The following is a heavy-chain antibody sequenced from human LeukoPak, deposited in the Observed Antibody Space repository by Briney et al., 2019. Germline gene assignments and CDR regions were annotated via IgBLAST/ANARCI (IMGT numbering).Heavy chain of an antibody. Sequence: GGSLRLSCAASGFTFRKYWLHWVRQAPGKGLVWVSRINPDDGSTSYADSVKGRFTISRDNAKNSLYLQMNSLRAEDTAVYYCARDDMEDIVLMVYANDAFDIWGQGTMVTVSS. CDR2: INPDDGST. J-gene: IGHJ3*02. CDR3: ARDDMEDIVLMVYANDAFDI. D-gene: IGHD2-8*01. V-gene: IGHV3-74*01. CDR1: GFTFRKYW.